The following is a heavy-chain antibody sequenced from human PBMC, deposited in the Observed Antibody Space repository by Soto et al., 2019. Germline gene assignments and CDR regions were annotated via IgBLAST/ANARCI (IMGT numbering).Heavy chain of an antibody. J-gene: IGHJ6*03. Sequence: QVQLQESGPGLVKPSQTLSLTCTVSGGSISSGGYHWSWIRQHPGKGLEWIGYIYYSGSTYYNPSLKSRVTISVDTSKNQFSLKLSSVTAADTAVYYCASLPVYCSSTSCYLSYMDVWGKGTTVTVSS. D-gene: IGHD2-2*01. CDR3: ASLPVYCSSTSCYLSYMDV. V-gene: IGHV4-31*03. CDR2: IYYSGST. CDR1: GGSISSGGYH.